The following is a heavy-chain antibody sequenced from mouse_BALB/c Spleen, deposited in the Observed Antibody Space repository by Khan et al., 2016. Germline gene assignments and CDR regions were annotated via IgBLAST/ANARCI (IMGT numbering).Heavy chain of an antibody. CDR1: GYTFTNYG. D-gene: IGHD1-1*01. CDR3: AGDYYGSNWFAY. CDR2: ITTNTGEP. Sequence: QIQVVQSGPELKKPGETVKISCKAPGYTFTNYGMNWVKQAPGKGLKWMGWITTNTGEPTYAEEFKGRFALSLATSARTAYLTINNLKIDDTATYFCAGDYYGSNWFAYWGQGTLVTVSA. V-gene: IGHV9-3*02. J-gene: IGHJ3*01.